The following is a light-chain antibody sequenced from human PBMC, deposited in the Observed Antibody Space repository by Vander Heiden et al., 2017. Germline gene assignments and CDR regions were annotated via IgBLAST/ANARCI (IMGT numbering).Light chain of an antibody. CDR1: QSLLHSNGYNY. Sequence: DIAMTQSLHPLPVTPGEPPPTSCRSSQSLLHSNGYNYLDWYLQKPGQSPQLLIYLGSNRASGVPGRFSGSGSGTDFTLKISIVEAEDVGVYYCMQALQTPWTFGQGTKVEIK. CDR3: MQALQTPWT. CDR2: LGS. V-gene: IGKV2-28*01. J-gene: IGKJ1*01.